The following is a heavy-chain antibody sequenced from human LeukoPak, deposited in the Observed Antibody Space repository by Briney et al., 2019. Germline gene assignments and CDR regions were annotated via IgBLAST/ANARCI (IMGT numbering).Heavy chain of an antibody. J-gene: IGHJ4*02. V-gene: IGHV5-51*01. CDR1: GSRFTSYW. D-gene: IGHD2-15*01. CDR3: ARLEAATYIFDY. CDR2: IYPGDSDT. Sequence: GAPLKISCKGSGSRFTSYWIGWVRQMPGKGLGWMGIIYPGDSDTRYSPSFQGQVTISADKSISTAYLQWSSLKASDTAMYYCARLEAATYIFDYWGQGTLVTVSS.